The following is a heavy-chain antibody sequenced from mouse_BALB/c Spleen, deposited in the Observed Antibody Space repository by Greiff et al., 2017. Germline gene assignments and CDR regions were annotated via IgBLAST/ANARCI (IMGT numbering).Heavy chain of an antibody. V-gene: IGHV1-63*01. D-gene: IGHD2-2*01. CDR2: IYPGSGNT. CDR1: GYAFTNYW. Sequence: VKLVESGAELVRPGTSVKISCKASGYAFTNYWLGWVKQRPGHGLEWIGDIYPGSGNTYYNEKFKGKATLTADKSSSTAYMQLSSLTSEDSAVYFCARSSYGYDWYFDVWGAGTTVTVSS. J-gene: IGHJ1*01. CDR3: ARSSYGYDWYFDV.